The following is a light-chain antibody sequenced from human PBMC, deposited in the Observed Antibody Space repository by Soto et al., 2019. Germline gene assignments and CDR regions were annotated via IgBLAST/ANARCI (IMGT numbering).Light chain of an antibody. Sequence: DIQMTQSPSSLSESAGDRVTITCRASQGISTYLNWYQQKPGKAPKLLIYAASSLQSGVPSRFSGSGSGTEFTLTISSLQPDDFATYYCQQYNSYSFGQGTKVDIK. V-gene: IGKV1-39*01. J-gene: IGKJ1*01. CDR2: AAS. CDR1: QGISTY. CDR3: QQYNSYS.